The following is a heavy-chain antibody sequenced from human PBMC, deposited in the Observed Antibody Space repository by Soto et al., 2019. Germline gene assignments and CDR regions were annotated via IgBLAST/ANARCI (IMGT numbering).Heavy chain of an antibody. CDR2: IYPGDSDT. D-gene: IGHD6-6*01. CDR1: GYSFASSW. V-gene: IGHV5-51*01. Sequence: PGESLKISCQGSGYSFASSWIGWVRQMPVKDLEWMGIIYPGDSDTRYSPSFQGQVTISADKSLRTAYLQWTSLKASDTALYYCARTRSFTLGFYYDGMDVWGQGTTVTVSS. J-gene: IGHJ6*02. CDR3: ARTRSFTLGFYYDGMDV.